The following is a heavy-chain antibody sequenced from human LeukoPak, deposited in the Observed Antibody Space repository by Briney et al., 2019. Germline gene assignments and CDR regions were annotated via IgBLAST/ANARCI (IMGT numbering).Heavy chain of an antibody. D-gene: IGHD5-12*01. CDR2: INPSGGST. V-gene: IGHV1-46*01. CDR1: GYTFTSYY. CDR3: ARDKYVLYSGYPYYFDY. J-gene: IGHJ4*02. Sequence: ASVKVSCMASGYTFTSYYMHWVRQAPGQGLEWMGIINPSGGSTSYAQKFQGRVTMTRDMSTSTVYMELSSLRAEDTAVYYCARDKYVLYSGYPYYFDYWGQGTLVTVSS.